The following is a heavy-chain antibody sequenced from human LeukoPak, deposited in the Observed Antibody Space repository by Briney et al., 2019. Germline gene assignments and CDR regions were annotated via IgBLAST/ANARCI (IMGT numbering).Heavy chain of an antibody. CDR1: GGSFSGYY. CDR2: INHSGST. D-gene: IGHD3-10*01. V-gene: IGHV4-34*01. CDR3: ARGGEGFDY. J-gene: IGHJ4*02. Sequence: SETLSLTCAVYGGSFSGYYWSWIRQAPGKGLEWIGEINHSGSTNYNPSLKSRVTISVDTSKNQFSLKLSSVTAADTAVYYCARGGEGFDYWGQGTLVTVSS.